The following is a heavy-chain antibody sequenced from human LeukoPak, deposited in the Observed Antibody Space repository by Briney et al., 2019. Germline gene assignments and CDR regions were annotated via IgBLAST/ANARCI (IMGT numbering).Heavy chain of an antibody. Sequence: PSETLSLTCTVSGGSISSGGYNWSWLRQHPGKGLEWIGYIYHSGSTYYNPSLESRVTISVDTSKNQFSLRLSSVTAADTAVYYCARDRGLSYLDYWGQGTLVTVSS. CDR2: IYHSGST. CDR1: GGSISSGGYN. V-gene: IGHV4-31*03. J-gene: IGHJ4*02. CDR3: ARDRGLSYLDY.